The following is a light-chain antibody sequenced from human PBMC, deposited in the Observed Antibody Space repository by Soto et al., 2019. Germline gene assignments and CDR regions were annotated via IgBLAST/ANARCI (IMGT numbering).Light chain of an antibody. J-gene: IGKJ2*01. CDR2: KAT. Sequence: DILMTQSPSTLSASIGDRVTITCRASQSITTWLAWYQQKPGKAPKLLIYKATNLQSGVPSRFSGSGSGTEFSLTISSLQPDDFATYYCQRYNDYQYIFGQGTQLEIK. CDR3: QRYNDYQYI. CDR1: QSITTW. V-gene: IGKV1-5*03.